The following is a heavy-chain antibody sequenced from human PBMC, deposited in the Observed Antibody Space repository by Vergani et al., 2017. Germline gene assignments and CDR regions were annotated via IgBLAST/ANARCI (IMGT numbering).Heavy chain of an antibody. D-gene: IGHD6-13*01. J-gene: IGHJ4*02. CDR3: AKDRIEGIPLPHYFDY. CDR2: ISGSGGST. V-gene: IGHV3-23*01. CDR1: GFTFSSYA. Sequence: EVQLLESGGGLVQPGGSLRLSCAASGFTFSSYAMSWVRQAPGKGLEWVSAISGSGGSTYYADSVKGRFTISRDNSKNTLYLQMNSLRAEYTAVYYCAKDRIEGIPLPHYFDYWGQGTLVTVSS.